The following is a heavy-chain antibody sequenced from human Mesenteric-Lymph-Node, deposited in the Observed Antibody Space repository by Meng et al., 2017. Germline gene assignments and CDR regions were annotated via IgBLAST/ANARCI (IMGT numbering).Heavy chain of an antibody. Sequence: QVQLVQSGAGVRKPGASVKVSCRTSGYTFIDSYMHWVRQAPGQGLEWMGIINPNDDTKFFVRKFQGRVTMTRDTSTSTFYMGLSSLTYEDTAVYYCARSDLSGWGHLVDSWGQGSLVTVSS. D-gene: IGHD6-19*01. CDR2: INPNDDTK. CDR3: ARSDLSGWGHLVDS. CDR1: GYTFIDSY. V-gene: IGHV1-46*01. J-gene: IGHJ4*02.